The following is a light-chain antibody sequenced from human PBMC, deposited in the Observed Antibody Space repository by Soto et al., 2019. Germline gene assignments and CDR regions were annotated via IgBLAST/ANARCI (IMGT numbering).Light chain of an antibody. CDR2: DVS. J-gene: IGLJ3*02. CDR3: SSFTSSNTRV. V-gene: IGLV2-14*03. CDR1: SGDVGGYNS. Sequence: QSVLTQPASVSGSPGQSIAISCNGTSGDVGGYNSVSWYQQHPGKAPKLMIYDVSNRPSGVSNRFSGSKSGNTASLTISGLQAEDEADYYRSSFTSSNTRVFGGGTKLTV.